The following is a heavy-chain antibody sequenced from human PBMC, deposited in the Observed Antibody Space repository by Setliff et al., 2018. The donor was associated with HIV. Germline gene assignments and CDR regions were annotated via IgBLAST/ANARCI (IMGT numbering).Heavy chain of an antibody. CDR3: ARELLRSWDGSENSYKPYYFDY. D-gene: IGHD3-10*01. V-gene: IGHV4-39*07. Sequence: SETLSLTCVVSGDSISRSRYYWGWIRQPPGKGLEWIGSFYYSGSTSYNSSLKSRVTISVDTSKNQFSLKLSSVTAADTAVYYCARELLRSWDGSENSYKPYYFDYWGQGTLVTVSS. CDR2: FYYSGST. CDR1: GDSISRSRYY. J-gene: IGHJ4*02.